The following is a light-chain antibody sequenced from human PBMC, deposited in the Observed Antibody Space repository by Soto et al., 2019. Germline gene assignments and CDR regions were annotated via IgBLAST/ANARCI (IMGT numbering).Light chain of an antibody. CDR2: LNSDGSH. CDR3: QTWSTDIRV. Sequence: QPVLTQPPSASASLGASVKLTCTLSSGHNSYAIAWHQQQPEKGPRYLMKLNSDGSHSKGDGIPDRFSVSSSGAERYLTISSLQSEDEADYYCQTWSTDIRVFGGGTKLTVL. J-gene: IGLJ3*02. CDR1: SGHNSYA. V-gene: IGLV4-69*01.